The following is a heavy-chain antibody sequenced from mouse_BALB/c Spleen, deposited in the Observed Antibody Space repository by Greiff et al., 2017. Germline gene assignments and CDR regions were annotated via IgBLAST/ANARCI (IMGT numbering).Heavy chain of an antibody. V-gene: IGHV5-9-4*01. J-gene: IGHJ4*01. CDR3: AREKGDGNEAMDY. Sequence: EVHLVESGGGLVKPGGSLKLSCAASGFTFSSYAMSWVRQSPEKRLEWVAEISSGGSYTYYPDTVTGRFTISRDNAKNTLYLEMSSLRSEDTAMYYCAREKGDGNEAMDYWGQGTSVTVSS. CDR1: GFTFSSYA. CDR2: ISSGGSYT. D-gene: IGHD2-1*01.